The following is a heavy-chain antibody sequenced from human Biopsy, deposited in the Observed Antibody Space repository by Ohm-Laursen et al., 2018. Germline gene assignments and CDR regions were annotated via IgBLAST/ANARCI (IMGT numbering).Heavy chain of an antibody. D-gene: IGHD1-14*01. CDR1: GGSLSSYS. J-gene: IGHJ5*02. CDR3: ARDRDRRGWFDP. CDR2: IYTSGIT. V-gene: IGHV4-4*07. Sequence: TLSLTCTVSGGSLSSYSWSWIRQPSGKGLEWIGQIYTSGITNYNPSLKSRVTMSVDTSKNKFSLWVSSVTAADTAVYYCARDRDRRGWFDPWGQGTLVTVSS.